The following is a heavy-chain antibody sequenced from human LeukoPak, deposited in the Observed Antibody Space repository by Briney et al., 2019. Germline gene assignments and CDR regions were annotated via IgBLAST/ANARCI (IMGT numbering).Heavy chain of an antibody. CDR1: GYTFTSYA. J-gene: IGHJ4*02. Sequence: APVKVSCKASGYTFTSYAMHWVRQAPGQRLEWMGWINAGNGNTKYSQKFQGRVTITRDTSASTAYMELSSLRSEDTAVYYCARFSPKGGATGGDYWGQGTLVTVSS. CDR3: ARFSPKGGATGGDY. V-gene: IGHV1-3*01. CDR2: INAGNGNT. D-gene: IGHD1-26*01.